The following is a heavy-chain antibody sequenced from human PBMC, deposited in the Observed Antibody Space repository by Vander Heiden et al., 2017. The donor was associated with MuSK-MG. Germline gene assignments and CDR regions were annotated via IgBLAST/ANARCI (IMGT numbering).Heavy chain of an antibody. CDR2: INHSGST. D-gene: IGHD2-21*01. V-gene: IGHV4-34*01. Sequence: QVQLQQWGAGLLKPSETLSLTCAVYGGSFSGYYWSWIRQPPGKGLEWIGEINHSGSTNYNPSLKSRVTISVDTSKNQFSLKLSSVTAADTAVYYCARVIGKVMATGYYYMDVWGKGTTVTVSS. CDR3: ARVIGKVMATGYYYMDV. CDR1: GGSFSGYY. J-gene: IGHJ6*03.